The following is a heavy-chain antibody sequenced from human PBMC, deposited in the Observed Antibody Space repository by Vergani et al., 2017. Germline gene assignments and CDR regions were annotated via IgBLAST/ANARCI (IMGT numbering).Heavy chain of an antibody. V-gene: IGHV1-8*03. Sequence: QVQLVQSGAEVRKPGASVKVSCKASGYTFTRYDINWVRQATGQGLEWMGWMNPNSGNTGYAQKFQGRVTITRNTSISTAYMELSSLRSDDTAVYYCARGNGRYFFGSGSYSSWGQGTLVTVSS. CDR1: GYTFTRYD. D-gene: IGHD3-10*01. CDR3: ARGNGRYFFGSGSYSS. J-gene: IGHJ5*02. CDR2: MNPNSGNT.